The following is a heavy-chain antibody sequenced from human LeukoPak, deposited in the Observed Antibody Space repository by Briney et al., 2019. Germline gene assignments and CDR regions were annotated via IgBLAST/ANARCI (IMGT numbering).Heavy chain of an antibody. V-gene: IGHV4-34*01. Sequence: SETLSLTCAVSGESYSGYYWAWIRQSPGKGLEWIGEIHYSGATSYSPSVRRRATIFADTSNNRFSLRLTSVTAADTAVYYCARGILSVYYFDIWGQGSVVTVSS. CDR1: GESYSGYY. CDR2: IHYSGAT. D-gene: IGHD3-10*01. CDR3: ARGILSVYYFDI. J-gene: IGHJ3*02.